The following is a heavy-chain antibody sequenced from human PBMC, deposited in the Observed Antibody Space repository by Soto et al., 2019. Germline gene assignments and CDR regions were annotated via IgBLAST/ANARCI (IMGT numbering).Heavy chain of an antibody. CDR1: GGSIRSYY. V-gene: IGHV4-59*01. CDR3: ARVYAYYFDY. Sequence: SETLSLTSSFSGGSIRSYYWSWIRQPPGKGLEWIGYIYYSGSTNYNPSLKSRVTISVDTSKNQFSLKLSSVTAADTAVYYCARVYAYYFDYWGQGTLVTVSS. J-gene: IGHJ4*02. CDR2: IYYSGST. D-gene: IGHD2-8*01.